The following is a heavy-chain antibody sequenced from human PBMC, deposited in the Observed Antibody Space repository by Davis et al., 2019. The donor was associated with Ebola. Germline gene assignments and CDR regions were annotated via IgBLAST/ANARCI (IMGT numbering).Heavy chain of an antibody. CDR1: GYTFTSYD. CDR2: IIPILGIA. J-gene: IGHJ4*02. CDR3: ARDRSSS. V-gene: IGHV1-69*04. Sequence: SVKVSCKASGYTFTSYDINWVRQATGQGLEWMGRIIPILGIANYAQKFQGRVTITADKSTSTAYMELRSLRSDDTAVYYCARDRSSSWGQGTLVTVSS. D-gene: IGHD6-13*01.